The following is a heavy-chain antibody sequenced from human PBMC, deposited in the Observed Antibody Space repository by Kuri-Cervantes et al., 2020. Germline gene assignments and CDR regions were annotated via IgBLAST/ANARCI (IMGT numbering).Heavy chain of an antibody. D-gene: IGHD6-13*01. CDR3: ARWDWRQLVFIGYFDL. J-gene: IGHJ2*01. CDR2: ISSSSSYI. V-gene: IGHV3-21*01. CDR1: GFTFSSYS. Sequence: GESLKISCAASGFTFSSYSMNWVRQAPGKGLEWVSSISSSSSYIYYADSVKGRFTISRDNAKNSLYLQMNSLRAEDTAVYYCARWDWRQLVFIGYFDLWGRGTLVTVSS.